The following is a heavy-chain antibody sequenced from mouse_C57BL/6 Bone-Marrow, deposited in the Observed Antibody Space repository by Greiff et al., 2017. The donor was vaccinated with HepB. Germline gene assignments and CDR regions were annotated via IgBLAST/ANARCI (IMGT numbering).Heavy chain of an antibody. CDR2: ISSGSSTI. CDR1: GFTFSDYG. V-gene: IGHV5-17*01. D-gene: IGHD3-2*01. J-gene: IGHJ2*01. CDR3: AGDRDFDY. Sequence: DVQLQESGGGLVKPGGSLKLSCAASGFTFSDYGMHWVRQAPEKGLEWVAYISSGSSTIYYADTVKGRFTISRDNAKNTLFLQMTSLRSEDTAMYYCAGDRDFDYWGQGTTLTVSS.